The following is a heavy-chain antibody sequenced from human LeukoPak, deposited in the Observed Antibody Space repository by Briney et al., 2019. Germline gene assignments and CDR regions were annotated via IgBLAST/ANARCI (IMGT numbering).Heavy chain of an antibody. V-gene: IGHV3-66*01. CDR2: IYSGGST. D-gene: IGHD3-22*01. CDR3: ARGYYYDSSGYNDY. J-gene: IGHJ4*02. Sequence: GGSLRLSCVVSGITFSGYSMIWVRQAPGKGLEWVSVIYSGGSTYYADSVKGRFTISRDNSKNTLYLQMNSLRAEDTAVYYCARGYYYDSSGYNDYWGQGTLVTVSS. CDR1: GITFSGYS.